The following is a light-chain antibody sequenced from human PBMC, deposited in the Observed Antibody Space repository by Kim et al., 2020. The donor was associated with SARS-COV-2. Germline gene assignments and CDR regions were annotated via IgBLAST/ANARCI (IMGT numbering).Light chain of an antibody. J-gene: IGKJ2*01. CDR3: QQYTTSPPAYT. CDR2: GAY. Sequence: PGERATLACRASQSISSEFLAWYQQISGQPPRLLIFGAYNRAAGIPDRFSGGGSGTDFTLTIPRLEPADSAVYYCQQYTTSPPAYTFGQGTKLEI. V-gene: IGKV3-20*01. CDR1: QSISSEF.